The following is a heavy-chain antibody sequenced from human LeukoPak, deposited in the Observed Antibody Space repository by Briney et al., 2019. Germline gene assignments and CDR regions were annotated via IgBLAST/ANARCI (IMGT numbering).Heavy chain of an antibody. CDR1: GGSIGSYY. CDR2: IYYSGST. CDR3: AAVSSTSSEYFQH. V-gene: IGHV4-59*08. Sequence: SETLSLTCTVSGGSIGSYYWSWIRQPPGKGLEWIGYIYYSGSTNYNPSLKSRVTISVDTSKNQFSLKLSSVTAADTAVYYCAAVSSTSSEYFQHWGQGTLVTVSS. D-gene: IGHD2-2*01. J-gene: IGHJ1*01.